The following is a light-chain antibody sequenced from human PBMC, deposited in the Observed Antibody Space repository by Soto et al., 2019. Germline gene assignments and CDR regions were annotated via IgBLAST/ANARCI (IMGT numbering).Light chain of an antibody. CDR3: QQTYDSRVS. CDR1: QTISDY. J-gene: IGKJ4*01. CDR2: GSS. V-gene: IGKV1-39*01. Sequence: DIPMTQSPPSLSASVGDRVTITCRASQTISDYLHWYQQKPGKAPTLLIYGSSSLQTGVPPRFSGSGSGTEFTLTISSLQPEDCGTYYCQQTYDSRVSFGGGTKVDLK.